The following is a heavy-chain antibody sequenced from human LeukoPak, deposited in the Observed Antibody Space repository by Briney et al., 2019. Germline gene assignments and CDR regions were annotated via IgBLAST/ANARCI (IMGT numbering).Heavy chain of an antibody. J-gene: IGHJ4*02. V-gene: IGHV3-23*01. CDR2: ISGSGGST. CDR1: GFTFSSYA. Sequence: TGGSLRLSCAASGFTFSSYAMSWVRQAPGKGLEWVSAISGSGGSTYYVDSVKGRFTISRDNSKNTLYLQMNSLRAEDTAVYYCAKDPSIAVAGAPVDYWGQGTLVTVSS. CDR3: AKDPSIAVAGAPVDY. D-gene: IGHD6-19*01.